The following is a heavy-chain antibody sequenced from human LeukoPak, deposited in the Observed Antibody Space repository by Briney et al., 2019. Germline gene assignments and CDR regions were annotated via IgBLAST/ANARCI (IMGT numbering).Heavy chain of an antibody. D-gene: IGHD6-6*01. CDR3: ARGGSSSSKRSFDY. Sequence: SETLSLTCTVPGGSISSYYWSWIRQPPGKGLEWIGYIYYSGSTNYNPSLKSRVTISVDTSKNQFSLKLSSVTAADTAVYYCARGGSSSSKRSFDYWGQGTLVTVSS. CDR1: GGSISSYY. V-gene: IGHV4-59*01. CDR2: IYYSGST. J-gene: IGHJ4*02.